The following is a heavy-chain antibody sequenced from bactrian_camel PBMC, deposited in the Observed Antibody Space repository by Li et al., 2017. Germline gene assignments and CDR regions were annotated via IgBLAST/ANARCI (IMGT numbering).Heavy chain of an antibody. J-gene: IGHJ4*01. D-gene: IGHD5*01. Sequence: VQLVESGGGKVEPGGSLRLTCTTSGFNFRQFAMSWVRQAPGKGLEWVSSINEDGSYTVYADSVKGRFTISRDDAKNTLYLQLNSLKSEDTALYYCATWGDFAHWGQGTQVTVS. CDR3: ATWGDFAH. CDR2: INEDGSYT. V-gene: IGHV3S7*01. CDR1: GFNFRQFA.